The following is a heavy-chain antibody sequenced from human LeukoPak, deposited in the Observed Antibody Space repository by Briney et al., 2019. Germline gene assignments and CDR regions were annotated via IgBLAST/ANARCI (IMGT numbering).Heavy chain of an antibody. CDR1: GGSISSSSYY. CDR2: IYYSGST. Sequence: SETLSLTCTVSGGSISSSSYYWGWIRQPPGKGLEWIGSIYYSGSTYYNPSLKSRVTISVDTSKNQFSLKLSSVTAADTAVYYCARDGISSRWNWFDPWGQGTLVTVSS. V-gene: IGHV4-39*07. CDR3: ARDGISSRWNWFDP. D-gene: IGHD6-13*01. J-gene: IGHJ5*02.